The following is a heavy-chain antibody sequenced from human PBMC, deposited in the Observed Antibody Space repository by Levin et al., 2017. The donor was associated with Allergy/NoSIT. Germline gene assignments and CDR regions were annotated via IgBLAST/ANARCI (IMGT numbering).Heavy chain of an antibody. J-gene: IGHJ4*02. D-gene: IGHD6-13*01. V-gene: IGHV4-39*07. CDR1: GGSISSSTYY. Sequence: SQTLSLTCTVSGGSISSSTYYWGWIRQPPGKGLEWIGSIYYSGSTYYNPSSKSRATVSVDTSKNQFSLKLSSVTAADTAVYYCARVVSSGYYFDYWGQGTLVTVSS. CDR3: ARVVSSGYYFDY. CDR2: IYYSGST.